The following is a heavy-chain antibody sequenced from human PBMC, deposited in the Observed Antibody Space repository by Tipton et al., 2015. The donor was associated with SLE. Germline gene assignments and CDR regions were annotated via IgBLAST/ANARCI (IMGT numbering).Heavy chain of an antibody. J-gene: IGHJ4*02. Sequence: LRLSCAVYGGSFSGYYWSWIRQPPGKGLEWIGEINHSGSTNYNPSLKSRVTISVDTSKNQFSLKLSSVTAADTAVYYCARGPFLSDRGRSLDYWGQGTLVTVSS. CDR2: INHSGST. CDR3: ARGPFLSDRGRSLDY. D-gene: IGHD2/OR15-2a*01. CDR1: GGSFSGYY. V-gene: IGHV4-34*01.